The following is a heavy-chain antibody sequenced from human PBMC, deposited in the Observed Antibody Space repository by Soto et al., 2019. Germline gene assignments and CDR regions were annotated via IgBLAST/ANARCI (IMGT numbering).Heavy chain of an antibody. CDR2: IYYSGST. D-gene: IGHD6-13*01. V-gene: IGHV4-39*01. Sequence: QLQLQESGPGLVKPSETLSLTCTVSGGSISSSSYYWGWIRQPPGKGLEWIGSIYYSGSTYYNPSLKSLVTIXVXTTXNQFSLKLSSVTAADTAVYYCARGRRYSSSWYSDYWGQGTLVTVSS. J-gene: IGHJ4*02. CDR3: ARGRRYSSSWYSDY. CDR1: GGSISSSSYY.